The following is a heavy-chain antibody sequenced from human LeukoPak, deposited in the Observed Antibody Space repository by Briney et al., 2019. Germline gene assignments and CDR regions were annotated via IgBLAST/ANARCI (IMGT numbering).Heavy chain of an antibody. V-gene: IGHV3-21*01. CDR2: ISSRSSYI. CDR3: XXXXXXXXXXXXXXXYXXV. J-gene: IGHJ6*03. CDR1: GFTXSTYT. Sequence: XXXXSGFTXSTYTMNWVRQAPGKGVEWVSSISSRSSYIYYADSVKGRFTISRDNAKNSLYLQMNSLRAEDTAVYHXXXXXXXXXXXXXXXXYXXVWGKGTTVTVSS.